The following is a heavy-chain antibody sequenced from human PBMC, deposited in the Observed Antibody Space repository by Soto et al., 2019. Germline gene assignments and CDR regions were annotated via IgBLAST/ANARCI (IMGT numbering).Heavy chain of an antibody. Sequence: PSGTLSLTCAVSDYSISNGYYWGWLRQPPGKGLEWIGSIYYSGNTYYTPSLKSRVTISVDTSKNQLSLKLNTVTAADTAVYYCARQVDGPGPNWFDSWGKGTLVTVSS. D-gene: IGHD3-10*01. CDR3: ARQVDGPGPNWFDS. V-gene: IGHV4-38-2*01. J-gene: IGHJ5*01. CDR2: IYYSGNT. CDR1: DYSISNGYY.